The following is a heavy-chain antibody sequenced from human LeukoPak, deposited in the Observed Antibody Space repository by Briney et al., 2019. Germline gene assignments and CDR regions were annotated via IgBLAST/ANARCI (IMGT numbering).Heavy chain of an antibody. CDR2: INHSGST. CDR3: ARFSYGGNPGPERAYDY. CDR1: GGSFSGYY. D-gene: IGHD4-23*01. V-gene: IGHV4-34*01. Sequence: SETLSLACAVYGGSFSGYYWSWIRQPPGKGLEWIGEINHSGSTNYNPSLKSRVTISVDTSKNQFSLKLSSVTAADTAVYYCARFSYGGNPGPERAYDYWGQGTLVTVSS. J-gene: IGHJ4*02.